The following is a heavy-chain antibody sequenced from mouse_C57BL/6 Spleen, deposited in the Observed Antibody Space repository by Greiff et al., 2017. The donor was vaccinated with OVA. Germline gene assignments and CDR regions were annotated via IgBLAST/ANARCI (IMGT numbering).Heavy chain of an antibody. D-gene: IGHD4-1*01. V-gene: IGHV5-4*01. CDR1: GFTFSSYA. J-gene: IGHJ4*01. CDR3: ARDTGYYAMDY. Sequence: EVQLVASWGGLVKPGGSLKLSCAASGFTFSSYAMSWVRQTPEKRLEWVATISDGGSYTYYPDNVKGRFTISRDNAKNNLYLQMSHLKSEDTAMYYCARDTGYYAMDYWGQGTSVTVSS. CDR2: ISDGGSYT.